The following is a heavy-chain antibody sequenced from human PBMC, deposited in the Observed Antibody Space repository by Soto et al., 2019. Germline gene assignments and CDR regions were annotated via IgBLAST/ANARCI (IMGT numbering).Heavy chain of an antibody. D-gene: IGHD2-21*02. V-gene: IGHV5-10-1*01. CDR3: ARQGPCGGDCYSAGPGGFDP. J-gene: IGHJ5*02. CDR2: IDPSDSYT. CDR1: GYSFTSYW. Sequence: PGESLKISCKGSGYSFTSYWISWVRQMPGKGLEWMGRIDPSDSYTNYSPSFQGHVTISADKSISTAYLQWSSLKASDTAMYYCARQGPCGGDCYSAGPGGFDPWGQGTLVTVSS.